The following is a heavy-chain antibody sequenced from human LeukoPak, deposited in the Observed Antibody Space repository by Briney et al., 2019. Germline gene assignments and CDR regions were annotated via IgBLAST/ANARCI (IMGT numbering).Heavy chain of an antibody. Sequence: GGSLRLSCAASGFTFSSYEMNWVRQAPGKGLEWVSYISSSGSTIYYADSVKGRFTISRDNAKNSLYLQMNSLRAEDTAVYYCARGFYYGSGSQKFSGLEFDYWGQGTLVTVSS. CDR2: ISSSGSTI. CDR1: GFTFSSYE. D-gene: IGHD3-10*01. V-gene: IGHV3-48*03. J-gene: IGHJ4*02. CDR3: ARGFYYGSGSQKFSGLEFDY.